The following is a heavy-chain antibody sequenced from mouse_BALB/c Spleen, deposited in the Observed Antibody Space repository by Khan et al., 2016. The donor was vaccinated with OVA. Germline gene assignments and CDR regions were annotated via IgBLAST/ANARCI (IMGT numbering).Heavy chain of an antibody. J-gene: IGHJ3*01. Sequence: EVELVESGGDLVKSGGSLKLSCAASGFTFSPYSMPWVRQTPDKRLEWVATISSDGDYTYYPDSVKGRFNISRDNAKNTLYLQMSTLKSDDSAMYYVANRLTESFAYWGQGTMVTGSA. D-gene: IGHD4-1*01. CDR1: GFTFSPYS. V-gene: IGHV5-6*01. CDR2: ISSDGDYT. CDR3: ANRLTESFAY.